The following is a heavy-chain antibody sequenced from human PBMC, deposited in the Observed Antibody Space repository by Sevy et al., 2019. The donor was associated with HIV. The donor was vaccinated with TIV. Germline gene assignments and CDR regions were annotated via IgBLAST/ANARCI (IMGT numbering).Heavy chain of an antibody. CDR1: GFTFSSYS. D-gene: IGHD5-18*01. Sequence: GGSLRLSCAASGFTFSSYSMNWVRQAPGKGLEWVSYISSSSSTIYYADSVKGRFTISRDNAKNSLYLQMNSLRAEDTAVYYCAVIQLPGINDYSGQGTMVTVSS. CDR2: ISSSSSTI. V-gene: IGHV3-48*01. J-gene: IGHJ4*02. CDR3: AVIQLPGINDY.